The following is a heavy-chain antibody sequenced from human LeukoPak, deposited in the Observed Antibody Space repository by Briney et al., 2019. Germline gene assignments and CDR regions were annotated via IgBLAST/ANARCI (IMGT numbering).Heavy chain of an antibody. Sequence: GGSLRLSCAASGFTFSSYGMSWVRQAPGKGLEWVSAISGSGGSTYYADSVKGRFAISRDIAKNSLYLQMNSLRDEDTAVYYCARFGSGRTFFYLDNWGQGSLVTVSS. CDR3: ARFGSGRTFFYLDN. V-gene: IGHV3-23*01. J-gene: IGHJ4*02. D-gene: IGHD3-10*01. CDR2: ISGSGGST. CDR1: GFTFSSYG.